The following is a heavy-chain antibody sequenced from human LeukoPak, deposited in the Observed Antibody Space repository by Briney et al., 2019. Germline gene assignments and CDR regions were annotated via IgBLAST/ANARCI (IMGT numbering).Heavy chain of an antibody. J-gene: IGHJ4*02. CDR1: GFTFSSYA. V-gene: IGHV3-23*01. CDR3: AKTAGIIAAAPYYFDY. CDR2: ISGSGGST. D-gene: IGHD6-13*01. Sequence: PGGSLRLSCAASGFTFSSYAMSWVRQAPGKGLEWVSAISGSGGSTYYADSAKGRFTISRDNSKNTLYLQMNSLRAEDTAVYYCAKTAGIIAAAPYYFDYWGQGTLVTVSS.